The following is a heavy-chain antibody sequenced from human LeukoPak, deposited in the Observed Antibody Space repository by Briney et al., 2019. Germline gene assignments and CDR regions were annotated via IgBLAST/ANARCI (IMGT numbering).Heavy chain of an antibody. D-gene: IGHD3-10*01. J-gene: IGHJ4*02. CDR1: GGSFSGYY. Sequence: SETLSLTCAVYGGSFSGYYWSWLRQPPGKGLEWIGEINHSGSTNYNPSLKSRVTISVDTSKNQFSLKLSSVTAADTAVYYCARRGRTYGSGSWKGVNYWGQGTLVTVSS. CDR3: ARRGRTYGSGSWKGVNY. CDR2: INHSGST. V-gene: IGHV4-34*01.